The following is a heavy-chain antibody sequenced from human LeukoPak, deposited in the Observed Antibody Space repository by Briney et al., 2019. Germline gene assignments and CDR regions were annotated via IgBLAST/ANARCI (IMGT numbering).Heavy chain of an antibody. Sequence: GESLKISCKGSGYSFTYYWIGLGRQMPGKGLEWMGIIYPGDSDNRYSPSFQGQVTIPADKSISTAYLQWSSLKASDTAMYYCARQSVAEYYYGMDVWGQGTMVTVSS. D-gene: IGHD2-15*01. CDR1: GYSFTYYW. CDR3: ARQSVAEYYYGMDV. CDR2: IYPGDSDN. J-gene: IGHJ6*02. V-gene: IGHV5-51*01.